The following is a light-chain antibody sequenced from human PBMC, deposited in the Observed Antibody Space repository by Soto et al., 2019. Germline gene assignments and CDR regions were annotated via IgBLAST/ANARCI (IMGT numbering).Light chain of an antibody. V-gene: IGKV3-11*01. CDR1: QSVGDY. CDR3: QQRSDWPS. CDR2: DAS. J-gene: IGKJ2*01. Sequence: EIVLTQSPATLSLSPGERATLSCRASQSVGDYLAWYQHKLGQAPRLLIYDASNRATAIPARFSGSGSGTDFTVTISSLEPEDFAVYYCQQRSDWPSFGQGTKLEIK.